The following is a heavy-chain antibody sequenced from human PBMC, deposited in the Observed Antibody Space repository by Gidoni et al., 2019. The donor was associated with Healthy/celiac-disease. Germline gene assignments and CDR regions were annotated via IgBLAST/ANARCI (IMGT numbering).Heavy chain of an antibody. J-gene: IGHJ6*02. CDR1: GYPFTSYY. CDR3: ARGYDFWSGYSLDYYYGMDV. Sequence: QVQLVQSGAEVQKPGASVKVSCKASGYPFTSYYMHWVRQAPGQGLEWMGIINPSGGSTSYAQKFQGRVTMTRDTSTSTVYMELSSLRSEDTAVYYCARGYDFWSGYSLDYYYGMDVWGQGTTVTVSS. D-gene: IGHD3-3*01. CDR2: INPSGGST. V-gene: IGHV1-46*01.